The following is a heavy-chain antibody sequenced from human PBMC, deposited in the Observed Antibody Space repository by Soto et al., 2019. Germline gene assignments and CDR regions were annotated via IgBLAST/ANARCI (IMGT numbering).Heavy chain of an antibody. CDR2: IYYTGST. CDR1: GGSISSSSYY. J-gene: IGHJ4*02. Sequence: SETLSLTCTVSGGSISSSSYYWGWIRQPPGKGLEWIGSIYYTGSTYYNPSLKSRVTISVDTSKNQFSLKLSSVTAADTAVYYCARGSYYYDSSGYYQYWGQGALVTVSS. V-gene: IGHV4-39*01. D-gene: IGHD3-22*01. CDR3: ARGSYYYDSSGYYQY.